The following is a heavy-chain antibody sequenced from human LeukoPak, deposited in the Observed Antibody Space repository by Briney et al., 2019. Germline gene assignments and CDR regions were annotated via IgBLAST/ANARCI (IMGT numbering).Heavy chain of an antibody. CDR3: AKQGGSAAPFDY. CDR2: IRYDGSNK. D-gene: IGHD6-13*01. CDR1: NYW. V-gene: IGHV3-30*02. Sequence: GGSLRLSCEASNYWMSWVRQAPGKGLEWVAFIRYDGSNKYYADSVKGRFTISRDNSKNTLYLQMNSLRAEDTAVYYCAKQGGSAAPFDYWGQGTLVTVSS. J-gene: IGHJ4*02.